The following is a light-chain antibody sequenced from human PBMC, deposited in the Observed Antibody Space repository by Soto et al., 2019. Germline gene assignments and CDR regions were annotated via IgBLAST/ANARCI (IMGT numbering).Light chain of an antibody. Sequence: DIQMTQSPSSLSASVGDRVTITCRASQGISNYLAWYQQKPGKVPKLLIYAASTLQSGVPSRFSGSGSGTDFTLTISSLQPEDVETYYCQKYNSAPLFTFGPGTKVDIK. CDR1: QGISNY. CDR2: AAS. V-gene: IGKV1-27*01. CDR3: QKYNSAPLFT. J-gene: IGKJ3*01.